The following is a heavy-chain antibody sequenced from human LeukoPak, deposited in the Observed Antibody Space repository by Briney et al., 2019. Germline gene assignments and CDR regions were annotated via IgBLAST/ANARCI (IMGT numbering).Heavy chain of an antibody. V-gene: IGHV1-58*02. CDR1: GFTFTSSA. CDR2: IVVGSGNT. CDR3: AARKQLVGDFDY. D-gene: IGHD6-13*01. J-gene: IGHJ4*02. Sequence: GASVKVSCKASGFTFTSSAMQWVRQARGQRLEWIGWIVVGSGNTNYAQKFQERVTITRDMSTSTAYMELSSLRSDDTAVYYCAARKQLVGDFDYWGQGTLVTVSS.